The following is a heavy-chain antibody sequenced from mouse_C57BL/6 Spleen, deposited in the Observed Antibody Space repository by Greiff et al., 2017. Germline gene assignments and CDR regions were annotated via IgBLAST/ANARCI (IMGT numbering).Heavy chain of an antibody. CDR1: GYTFTSYW. CDR3: AREGDYDEGNWYFDV. CDR2: IDPSDSET. Sequence: VQLQQPGAELVRPGSSVKLSCKASGYTFTSYWMHWVKQRPIQGLEWIGNIDPSDSETHYNQKFKDKATLTVDKSSSTAYMQLSSLTSEDSAVYYCAREGDYDEGNWYFDVWGTGTTVTVSS. D-gene: IGHD2-4*01. J-gene: IGHJ1*03. V-gene: IGHV1-52*01.